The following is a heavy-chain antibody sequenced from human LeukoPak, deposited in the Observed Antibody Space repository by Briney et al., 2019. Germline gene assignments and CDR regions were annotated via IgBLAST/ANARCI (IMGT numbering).Heavy chain of an antibody. V-gene: IGHV3-7*01. CDR2: IKEDGSEK. CDR3: VRGTYGPDY. D-gene: IGHD4-17*01. CDR1: GFTFSTYW. Sequence: PGGSLRLSCAASGFTFSTYWMIWVRQAPGKGREWVASIKEDGSEKYYVDSVKGRFTISRDNARNSLYLQMNRLRVEDTAMYFCVRGTYGPDYWGQGTLVTVSS. J-gene: IGHJ4*02.